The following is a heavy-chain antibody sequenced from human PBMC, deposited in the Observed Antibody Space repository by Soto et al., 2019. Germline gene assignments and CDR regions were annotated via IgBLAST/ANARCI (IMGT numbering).Heavy chain of an antibody. D-gene: IGHD4-17*01. V-gene: IGHV5-51*01. CDR1: GFSFSRYT. J-gene: IGHJ6*02. CDR3: TLSYGDSYYYYYGMDV. CDR2: IHPGDSDT. Sequence: EMQLVQSGAEVKKSGESLKISCVGSGFSFSRYTVGWVRQVPGKGLEWMGVIHPGDSDTIYSPSFQGQVTISADKSISTAYLQWSSLKASDTAMYYCTLSYGDSYYYYYGMDVWGPGTTVTVSS.